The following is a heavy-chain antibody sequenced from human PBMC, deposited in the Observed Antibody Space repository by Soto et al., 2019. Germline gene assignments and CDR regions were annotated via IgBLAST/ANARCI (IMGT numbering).Heavy chain of an antibody. CDR1: GFTFSSYG. CDR2: IWYDGSNK. V-gene: IGHV3-33*01. D-gene: IGHD2-15*01. Sequence: GGSLRLSCAASGFTFSSYGMHWVRQAPGKGLEWVAVIWYDGSNKYYADSVKGRFTISRDNSKNTLYLQMNSLRAEDTAVYYCARFWVICSGGSCPPDYWGQGTLVTVSS. J-gene: IGHJ4*02. CDR3: ARFWVICSGGSCPPDY.